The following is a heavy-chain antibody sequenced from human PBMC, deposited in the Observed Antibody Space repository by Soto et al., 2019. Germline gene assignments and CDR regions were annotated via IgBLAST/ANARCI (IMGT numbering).Heavy chain of an antibody. Sequence: QVQLQESGPGLVKPSETLSLTCTVSGGSISSYYWNWIRQPPGKGLEWIGYIYYSGSTNYNSSLKSRVTISVDTSKNQFPLKLSSVTAADTAVYYCAREGLTGTIGLYYYYGLDVWGQGTTVTVSS. J-gene: IGHJ6*02. CDR2: IYYSGST. CDR3: AREGLTGTIGLYYYYGLDV. V-gene: IGHV4-59*01. CDR1: GGSISSYY. D-gene: IGHD1-7*01.